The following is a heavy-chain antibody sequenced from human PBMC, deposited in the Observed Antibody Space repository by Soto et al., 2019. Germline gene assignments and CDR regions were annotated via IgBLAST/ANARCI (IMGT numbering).Heavy chain of an antibody. CDR3: ATGANFYYETSRY. J-gene: IGHJ4*02. CDR2: MSPNGNNQ. V-gene: IGHV3-30-3*01. Sequence: GGSLRLSCAAPGFTFSIYALHWVRQAPGKGLEWVAVMSPNGNNQYYADSVKGRFTISRDTSKSTLYLQMTSLRPDDTAVYYCATGANFYYETSRYWCQGTLVTVSS. D-gene: IGHD3-22*01. CDR1: GFTFSIYA.